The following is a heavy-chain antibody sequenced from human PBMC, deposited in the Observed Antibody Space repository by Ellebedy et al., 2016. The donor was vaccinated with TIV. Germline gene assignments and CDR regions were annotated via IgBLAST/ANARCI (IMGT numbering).Heavy chain of an antibody. D-gene: IGHD2-15*01. V-gene: IGHV3-23*01. Sequence: GESLKISCAASGFTFSNCAMSWVRQAPGKGLEWVSDISGSGGNTHYTDSAKGRFTISRDNSRNTLFLQMNSLRAEDTAVYYWAKPRFCSDGDFNTAFGHWGQGTLVTVSS. CDR3: AKPRFCSDGDFNTAFGH. CDR1: GFTFSNCA. CDR2: ISGSGGNT. J-gene: IGHJ4*02.